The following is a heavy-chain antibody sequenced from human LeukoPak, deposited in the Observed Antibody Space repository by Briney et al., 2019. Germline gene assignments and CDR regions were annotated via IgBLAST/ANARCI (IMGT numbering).Heavy chain of an antibody. D-gene: IGHD3-10*01. CDR2: ISRSSDYT. J-gene: IGHJ6*02. V-gene: IGHV3-21*01. CDR3: AREDRTITMVRGDHGMDV. CDR1: GFTFSSYS. Sequence: PGGSLRLSCAASGFTFSSYSMNWVRQAPGKGLEWVSSISRSSDYTYYADSVKGRFTISRDSAKNSLYLQMNSLRAEDTAVYYCAREDRTITMVRGDHGMDVWGQGTTVTVSS.